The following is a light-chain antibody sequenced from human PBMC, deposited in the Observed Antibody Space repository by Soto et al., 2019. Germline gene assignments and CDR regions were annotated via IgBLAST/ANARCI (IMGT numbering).Light chain of an antibody. V-gene: IGLV2-23*02. CDR1: STDIGSYDL. Sequence: QSALTKHASVSGAPGQSVTISCTGTSTDIGSYDLVSWYQQHPGTAPKLIIYEVTKRPSGVSTRFSGSKSGNTASLTISGRQALEEPDYYCFSVEDSNYVFGNATKVTV. CDR2: EVT. J-gene: IGLJ1*01. CDR3: FSVEDSNYV.